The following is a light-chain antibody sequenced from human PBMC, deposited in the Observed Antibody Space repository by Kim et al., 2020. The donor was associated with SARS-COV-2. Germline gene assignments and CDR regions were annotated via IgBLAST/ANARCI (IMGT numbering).Light chain of an antibody. CDR3: QSYDSSLSGWV. V-gene: IGLV1-40*01. Sequence: QRVTISCTGSSSNIGTGYDGHWYQQLPGTAPKLLIYVDSNRPSGVPERFSGSKSGTSASLAITGLQAEDEADYYCQSYDSSLSGWVFGGGTQLTVL. CDR1: SSNIGTGYD. J-gene: IGLJ3*02. CDR2: VDS.